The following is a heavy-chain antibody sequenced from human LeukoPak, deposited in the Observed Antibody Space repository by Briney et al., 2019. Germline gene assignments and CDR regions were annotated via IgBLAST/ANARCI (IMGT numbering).Heavy chain of an antibody. Sequence: GASVKVSCKASGGTFSSYAISWVRQAPGQGLEWMGGIIPIFGTANYAQKFQGRVTITADESTSTAYMELRSLRSDDTAVYYCARDERDSCRGSGCYYFDYWGQGTLVTVSS. J-gene: IGHJ4*02. D-gene: IGHD2-2*01. CDR2: IIPIFGTA. CDR3: ARDERDSCRGSGCYYFDY. V-gene: IGHV1-69*13. CDR1: GGTFSSYA.